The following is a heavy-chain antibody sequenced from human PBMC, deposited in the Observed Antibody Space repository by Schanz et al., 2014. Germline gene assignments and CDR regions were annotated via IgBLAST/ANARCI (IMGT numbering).Heavy chain of an antibody. Sequence: VQLVESGGGLVQPGGSLRLSCAASGFTFSDHYMDWVRQAPGKGLEWVAVISNDGSIKYYADSVKGRFTISRDSGQNSLYLQMNSLRAGDTAVYYCARGTDWNLHYWGQGALVTVSS. V-gene: IGHV3-30*14. CDR2: ISNDGSIK. CDR1: GFTFSDHY. J-gene: IGHJ4*02. CDR3: ARGTDWNLHY. D-gene: IGHD1-1*01.